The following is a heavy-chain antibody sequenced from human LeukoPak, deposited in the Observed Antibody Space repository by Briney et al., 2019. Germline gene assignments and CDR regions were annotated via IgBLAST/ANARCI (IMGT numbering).Heavy chain of an antibody. D-gene: IGHD3-22*01. CDR1: GFTFSSYW. V-gene: IGHV3-7*03. Sequence: GGSLRLSCAASGFTFSSYWMSWVRQAPGKGLEWVANIKQDGSEKYYVDSVKGRFTISRDNSKSMLYLQMDSLKAKDTAMYYCTRSITMIVAPFDYWGQGTLVTVSS. J-gene: IGHJ4*02. CDR2: IKQDGSEK. CDR3: TRSITMIVAPFDY.